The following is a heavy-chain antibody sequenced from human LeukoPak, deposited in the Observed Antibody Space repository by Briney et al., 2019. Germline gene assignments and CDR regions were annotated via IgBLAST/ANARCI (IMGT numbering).Heavy chain of an antibody. Sequence: ASVKVSCKASGYTFTSYEINWVRQATGQGLEWMGWMNPNSGNTGYAQQFQGRVTMTRNTSISTAYMELSSLRSDDTAVYYCARGLYYDSTGYSSQRFDPWGQGTLVTVSS. CDR2: MNPNSGNT. CDR3: ARGLYYDSTGYSSQRFDP. CDR1: GYTFTSYE. J-gene: IGHJ5*02. V-gene: IGHV1-8*01. D-gene: IGHD3-22*01.